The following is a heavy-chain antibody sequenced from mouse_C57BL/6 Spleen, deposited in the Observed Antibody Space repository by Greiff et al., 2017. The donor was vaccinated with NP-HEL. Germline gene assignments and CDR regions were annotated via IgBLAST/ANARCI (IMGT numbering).Heavy chain of an antibody. CDR3: ARLVYFDY. V-gene: IGHV1-82*01. Sequence: VQLQQSGPELVKPGASVKISCKASGYAFSSSWMNWVKQRPGKGLEWIGRIYPGDGDTNYNGKFKGKATLTADKSSSTAYMQLSSLTSEDSAVYCCARLVYFDYWGQGTTLTVSA. CDR1: GYAFSSSW. CDR2: IYPGDGDT. J-gene: IGHJ2*01.